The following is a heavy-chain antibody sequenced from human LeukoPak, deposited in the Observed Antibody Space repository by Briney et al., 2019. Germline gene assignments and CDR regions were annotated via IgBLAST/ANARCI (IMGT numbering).Heavy chain of an antibody. CDR3: ARLVRTPDYYMDV. J-gene: IGHJ6*03. CDR1: GGSFSGYY. Sequence: SETLSLTCAVYGGSFSGYYWSWIRQPPGKGLEWIGEINHSGSTNYNPSLKSRVTISVDTSKNQFSLKLSSVTAADTAVYYCARLVRTPDYYMDVWGKGSTVTVSS. D-gene: IGHD1-14*01. V-gene: IGHV4-34*01. CDR2: INHSGST.